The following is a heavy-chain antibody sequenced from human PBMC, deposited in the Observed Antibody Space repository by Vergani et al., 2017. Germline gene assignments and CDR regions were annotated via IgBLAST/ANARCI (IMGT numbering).Heavy chain of an antibody. CDR3: ARRSGIVYEIFSGTQYFVDF. D-gene: IGHD3-9*01. CDR1: CFSIDNGYY. Sequence: QVQLQESGPGLVKPSETLSLTCAVSCFSIDNGYYWVWLRQPPGKGREWIGSIYRTGRTHFNTSLKSRVTMSENTSNNHFSLRLNSLTAADTAVYYCARRSGIVYEIFSGTQYFVDFWGQGTLVNGSP. J-gene: IGHJ4*02. V-gene: IGHV4-38-2*01. CDR2: IYRTGRT.